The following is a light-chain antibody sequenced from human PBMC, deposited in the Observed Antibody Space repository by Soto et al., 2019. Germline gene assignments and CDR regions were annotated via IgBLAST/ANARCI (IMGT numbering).Light chain of an antibody. J-gene: IGKJ4*01. CDR3: QQRSNWLT. CDR1: QSVSSY. CDR2: YAS. Sequence: EIVLTQSPATLSLSPGERATLSCRASQSVSSYLAWYQQKPGQAPRLLIYYASNRATGIPARFSGSGSGTDFTLTISSLEPEDFAVYYCQQRSNWLTRGAETKVDIK. V-gene: IGKV3-11*01.